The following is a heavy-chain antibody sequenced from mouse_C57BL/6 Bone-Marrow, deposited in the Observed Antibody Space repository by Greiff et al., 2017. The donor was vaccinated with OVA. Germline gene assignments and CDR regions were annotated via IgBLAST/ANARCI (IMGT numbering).Heavy chain of an antibody. CDR2: IHPNSGST. CDR3: ARDGNYFDY. V-gene: IGHV1-64*01. Sequence: QVQLQQPGAELVKPGASVKLSCKASGYTFTSYWMHWVKQRPGQGLEWIGMIHPNSGSTNYNEKFKGKATLTAEKSSSTAYMQLSSLTSEDSAVYYCARDGNYFDYWGQGTTLTVSS. CDR1: GYTFTSYW. J-gene: IGHJ2*01. D-gene: IGHD2-3*01.